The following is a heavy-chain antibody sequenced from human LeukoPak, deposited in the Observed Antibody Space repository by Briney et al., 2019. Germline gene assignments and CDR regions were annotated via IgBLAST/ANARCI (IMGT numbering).Heavy chain of an antibody. CDR1: GFTFSSFT. D-gene: IGHD1-26*01. CDR3: AKSRGSTLFDS. Sequence: GSLRLSCAASGFTFSSFTMTWVRQAPGKGLEWVSAIGGRGGSTYYADFLEGRFTIARDNSKDMVYLQMNSLRAEDTAIYYCAKSRGSTLFDSWGQGTLVTVSS. V-gene: IGHV3-23*01. J-gene: IGHJ4*02. CDR2: IGGRGGST.